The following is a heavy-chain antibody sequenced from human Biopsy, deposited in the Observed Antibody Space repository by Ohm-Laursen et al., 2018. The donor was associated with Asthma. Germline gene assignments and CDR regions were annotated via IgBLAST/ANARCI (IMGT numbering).Heavy chain of an antibody. V-gene: IGHV3-30-3*01. J-gene: IGHJ4*02. CDR1: GFTFRSYA. Sequence: SLRLSCAASGFTFRSYAMYRVRQAPGKGLEWVAVGGSYYDGGLKYYADSVNGRFTVSRDDSKNTLYLQMNSLRPDDTAVYYCARDVMEWYLPAFDFWGQGTLVTVSS. D-gene: IGHD3-3*01. CDR2: GGSYYDGGLK. CDR3: ARDVMEWYLPAFDF.